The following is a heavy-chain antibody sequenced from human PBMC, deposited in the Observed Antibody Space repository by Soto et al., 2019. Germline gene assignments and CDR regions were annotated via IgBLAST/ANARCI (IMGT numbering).Heavy chain of an antibody. Sequence: EVQLLESGGGLVQPGGSLRLSCAASGFTFRSYAMSWVRQAPGKGLEWVSSISGSGGSTYYADSVKGRCTSARDNSKNTLDLQMNSLRAEDMAVYYCAKDLIIDSSGWYWFDPWGQGTLVTVSS. CDR1: GFTFRSYA. J-gene: IGHJ5*02. V-gene: IGHV3-23*01. CDR2: ISGSGGST. CDR3: AKDLIIDSSGWYWFDP. D-gene: IGHD6-19*01.